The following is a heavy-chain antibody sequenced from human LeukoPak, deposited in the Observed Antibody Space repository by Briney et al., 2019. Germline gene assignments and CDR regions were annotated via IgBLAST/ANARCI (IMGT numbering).Heavy chain of an antibody. CDR2: IKQDGSEK. D-gene: IGHD2-15*01. V-gene: IGHV3-7*01. CDR3: ARDLLDIVVVVAASHYFDY. Sequence: GGSLRLSXAASGFTFSSYWMSWVRQAPGKGLEWVACIKQDGSEKYYVDSVKGRFTISRDNAKNSLYLQMNSLRAEDTAVYYCARDLLDIVVVVAASHYFDYWGQGTLVTVSS. CDR1: GFTFSSYW. J-gene: IGHJ4*02.